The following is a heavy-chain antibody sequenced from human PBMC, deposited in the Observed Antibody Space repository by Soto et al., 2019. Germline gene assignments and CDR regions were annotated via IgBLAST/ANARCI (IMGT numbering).Heavy chain of an antibody. D-gene: IGHD3-22*01. CDR1: GFTFSSYA. Sequence: GGSLRLSCAASGFTFSSYAMHWVRQAPGKGLEWVAVISYDGSNKYYADSVKGRFTISRDNSKNTLYLQMNSLRAEDTAVYYCASRNHYYYDGSGPFDYWGQGTLVTVSS. J-gene: IGHJ4*02. V-gene: IGHV3-30-3*01. CDR2: ISYDGSNK. CDR3: ASRNHYYYDGSGPFDY.